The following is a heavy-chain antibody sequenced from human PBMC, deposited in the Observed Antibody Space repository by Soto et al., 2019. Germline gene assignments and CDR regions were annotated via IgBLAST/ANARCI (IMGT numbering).Heavy chain of an antibody. D-gene: IGHD5-12*01. J-gene: IGHJ4*02. CDR1: GDSLSRADYC. V-gene: IGHV4-30-4*08. CDR2: ICYSGST. CDR3: AREESGLFDY. Sequence: QVQLQESGPGLVKPSQTLSLTCTVSGDSLSRADYCWSWIRQAPGKGLEWIGYICYSGSTYHNPSLKRRTSMSVDTSKKQFSLTLTSVTAADTAVYYCAREESGLFDYWCQGRLVTVSS.